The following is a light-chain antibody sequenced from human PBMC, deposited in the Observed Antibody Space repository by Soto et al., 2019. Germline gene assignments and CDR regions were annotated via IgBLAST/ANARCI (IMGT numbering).Light chain of an antibody. V-gene: IGLV2-14*01. CDR1: SSDVGNYKY. CDR3: SSYTSSSIVV. CDR2: EVS. J-gene: IGLJ2*01. Sequence: QSALTQPASVSGSPGQSITISCTGTSSDVGNYKYVSWYQQHPGKAPKLMIYEVSNRPSGVSNRFSGSKSGNTASLTISGLQAEDEADYYCSSYTSSSIVVFGGGTQLT.